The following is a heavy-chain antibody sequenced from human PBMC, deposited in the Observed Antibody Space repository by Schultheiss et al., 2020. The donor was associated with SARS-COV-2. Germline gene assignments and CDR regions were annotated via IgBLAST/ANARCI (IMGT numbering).Heavy chain of an antibody. D-gene: IGHD6-13*01. CDR1: GGSISSSSYY. Sequence: SQTLSLTCTVSGGSISSSSYYWGWIRQPPGKGLEWIGYIYYSGSTNYNPSLKSRVTMSVDTSKNQFSLKLSSVTAADTAVYYCARAQAAAGTGGFDYWGQGTLGTVSS. J-gene: IGHJ4*02. CDR2: IYYSGST. CDR3: ARAQAAAGTGGFDY. V-gene: IGHV4-61*05.